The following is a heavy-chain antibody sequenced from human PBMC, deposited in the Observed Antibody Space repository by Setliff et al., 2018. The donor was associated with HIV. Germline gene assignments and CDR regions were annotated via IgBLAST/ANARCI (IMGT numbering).Heavy chain of an antibody. CDR2: IYYSGST. V-gene: IGHV4-31*03. Sequence: SETLSLTCTVSGGSISSGGYFWSWIGQLPGKGLVWIGYIYYSGSTFYNPSLKSRVSISVDTAKNQFSLKLNSVTAADTAVYYCARAEGYYDNSVNPGRYYYYDMDVWGKGTTVTVSS. CDR3: ARAEGYYDNSVNPGRYYYYDMDV. CDR1: GGSISSGGYF. D-gene: IGHD3-22*01. J-gene: IGHJ6*03.